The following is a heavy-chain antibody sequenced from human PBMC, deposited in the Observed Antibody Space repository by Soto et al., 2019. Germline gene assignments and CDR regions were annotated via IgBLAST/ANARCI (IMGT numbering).Heavy chain of an antibody. CDR2: ISSSSSTI. J-gene: IGHJ4*02. CDR1: GFTFSSYS. V-gene: IGHV3-48*01. CDR3: ARADILTDANFDY. D-gene: IGHD3-9*01. Sequence: EVQLVESGGGLVQPGGSLRLSCAASGFTFSSYSMNWVRQAPGKGLEWVSYISSSSSTIYYADSVKGRFTISRDNAKNSLYLQMNSLRAEDTAVYYCARADILTDANFDYWGQGTLVTVSS.